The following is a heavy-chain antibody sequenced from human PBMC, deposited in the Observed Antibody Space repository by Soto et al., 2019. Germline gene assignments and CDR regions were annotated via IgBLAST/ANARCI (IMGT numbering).Heavy chain of an antibody. CDR2: IIPIFGTA. J-gene: IGHJ4*02. CDR3: ARDRLTYSYGSLYYFDY. CDR1: GGTFSSYA. D-gene: IGHD5-18*01. V-gene: IGHV1-69*01. Sequence: QVQLVQSGAEVKKPGSSVKVSCKASGGTFSSYAISWVRQAHGQGLEWMGGIIPIFGTANYAQKFQGRVTITADESTSTAYMELSSLRSEDTAVYYCARDRLTYSYGSLYYFDYWGQGTLVTVSS.